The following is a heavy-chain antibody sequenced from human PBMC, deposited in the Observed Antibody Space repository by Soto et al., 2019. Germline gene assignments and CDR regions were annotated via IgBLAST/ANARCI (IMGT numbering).Heavy chain of an antibody. V-gene: IGHV3-33*01. CDR3: ARERDDSVPFDY. D-gene: IGHD1-1*01. CDR1: GFTFSSYG. Sequence: GGSLSLSCAASGFTFSSYGMHWVRQAPGKGLEWVAVIWYDGSNKYYADSVKGRFTISRDNSKNTLYLQMNSLRAEDTAVYYCARERDDSVPFDYWGQGTLVTVSS. J-gene: IGHJ4*02. CDR2: IWYDGSNK.